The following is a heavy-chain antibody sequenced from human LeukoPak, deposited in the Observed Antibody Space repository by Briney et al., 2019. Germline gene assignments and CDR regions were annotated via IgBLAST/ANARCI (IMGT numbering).Heavy chain of an antibody. CDR1: GFTFSTYG. D-gene: IGHD4-11*01. Sequence: PGGSLRLSCAASGFTFSTYGMQWVRQAPGKGLEWVALIWYDGTNNYYADSVKGRFTISRDNSKNILYLQMSSLRAEDTAVYYCAKSPVTNAPYYYYMDVWGKGTTVTVSS. V-gene: IGHV3-33*06. CDR2: IWYDGTNN. J-gene: IGHJ6*03. CDR3: AKSPVTNAPYYYYMDV.